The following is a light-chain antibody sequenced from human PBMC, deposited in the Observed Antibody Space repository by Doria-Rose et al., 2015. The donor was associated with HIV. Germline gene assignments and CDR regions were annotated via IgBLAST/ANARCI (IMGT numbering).Light chain of an antibody. Sequence: TQSPGTLSLSPGERATLSCRASQSFSGTYLAWYQQKPGQAPSLLIYDGSTRATGIPDRFSASGSGTDFTLTINRLEPEDFALYYCHQYGTSWTSGQGTKVEI. CDR3: HQYGTSWT. V-gene: IGKV3-20*01. CDR2: DGS. CDR1: QSFSGTY. J-gene: IGKJ1*01.